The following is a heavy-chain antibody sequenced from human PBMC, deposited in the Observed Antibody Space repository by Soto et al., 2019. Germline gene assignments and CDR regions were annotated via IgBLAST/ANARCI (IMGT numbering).Heavy chain of an antibody. CDR3: ARVHRWSYYGSGSYLNWFDP. CDR2: IYYSGST. V-gene: IGHV4-31*03. CDR1: GGSISSGGYY. J-gene: IGHJ5*02. Sequence: QVQLQESGPGLVKPSQTLSLTCTVSGGSISSGGYYWSWIRQHPGKGLEWIGYIYYSGSTYYNPSLKSRVTISVDTSKNQFSLKMSSVTAADTAVYYCARVHRWSYYGSGSYLNWFDPWGQGTLVTVSS. D-gene: IGHD3-10*01.